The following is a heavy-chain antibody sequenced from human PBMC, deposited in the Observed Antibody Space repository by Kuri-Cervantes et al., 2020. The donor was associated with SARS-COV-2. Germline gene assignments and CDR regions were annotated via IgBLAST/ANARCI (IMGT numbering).Heavy chain of an antibody. CDR1: GGTFSSYA. D-gene: IGHD2-2*02. Sequence: ASVKVSCKASGGTFSSYAISWVRQAPGQGLDWMGWISVYNGNTNYAQKLQGRVIMTTDTSTSTAYMELRSLRSGDTAVYYFARDSVVPAAIPLYDTDYWGQGTLVTVSS. V-gene: IGHV1-18*01. CDR3: ARDSVVPAAIPLYDTDY. CDR2: ISVYNGNT. J-gene: IGHJ4*02.